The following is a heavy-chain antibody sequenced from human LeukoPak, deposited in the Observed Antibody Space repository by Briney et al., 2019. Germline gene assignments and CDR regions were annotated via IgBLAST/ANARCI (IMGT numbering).Heavy chain of an antibody. J-gene: IGHJ5*02. CDR3: ARHSWFDP. V-gene: IGHV4-34*01. CDR2: INQSGDT. CDR1: GGSFSGYY. Sequence: TSETLSLTCAVYGGSFSGYYWSWIRQPPGKGLEWIGEINQSGDTNYNPSLKSRVTISIDTSKNQFSLKVRSVTAADTAVYYCARHSWFDPWGQGTLVTVSS.